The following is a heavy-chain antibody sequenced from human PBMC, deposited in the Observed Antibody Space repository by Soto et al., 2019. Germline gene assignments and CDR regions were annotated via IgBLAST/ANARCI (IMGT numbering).Heavy chain of an antibody. V-gene: IGHV3-23*01. Sequence: GGSLRLSCAASGFTFSSYAMSWVRQAPGKGLEWVSAISGSGGNTYYADSVKGRFTISRDNSKNTLYLQMNSLRAEDTAVYYCAKVPPVGDYVRGFYGMDVWGQGTTVTVSS. CDR2: ISGSGGNT. D-gene: IGHD3-16*01. CDR1: GFTFSSYA. CDR3: AKVPPVGDYVRGFYGMDV. J-gene: IGHJ6*02.